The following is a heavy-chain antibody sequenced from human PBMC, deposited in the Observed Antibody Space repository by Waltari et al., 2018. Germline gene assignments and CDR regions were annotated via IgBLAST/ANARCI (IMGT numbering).Heavy chain of an antibody. Sequence: QVQLVQSGAEVKKPGSSVKVSCKASGGTFSSYAISWVRQAPGQGLEWMGGIIPILGIANYAQKFQGRVTITADKSTSTAYMELSSLRSEDTAVYYCARLYYYDSSGYYYGSYFDDWGQGTLVTVSS. CDR1: GGTFSSYA. D-gene: IGHD3-22*01. CDR2: IIPILGIA. V-gene: IGHV1-69*10. CDR3: ARLYYYDSSGYYYGSYFDD. J-gene: IGHJ4*02.